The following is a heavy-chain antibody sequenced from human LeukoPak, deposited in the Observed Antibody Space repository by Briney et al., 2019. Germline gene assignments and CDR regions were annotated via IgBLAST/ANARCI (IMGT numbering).Heavy chain of an antibody. CDR1: GFTFSSYS. V-gene: IGHV3-48*01. CDR3: ARGYGWGVIRVGGYYYYYYMDV. J-gene: IGHJ6*03. Sequence: GGSLRLSCAASGFTFSSYSMNWVRQAPGKGLEWVSYISSSSSTIYYADSVKGLFTVSRDNAKNSLYLQMNSLRVEDTAVYFYARGYGWGVIRVGGYYYYYYMDVWGKGTTVTVSS. CDR2: ISSSSSTI. D-gene: IGHD3-10*02.